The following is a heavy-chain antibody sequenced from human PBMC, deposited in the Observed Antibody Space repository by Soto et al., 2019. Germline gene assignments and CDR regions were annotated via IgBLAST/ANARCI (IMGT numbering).Heavy chain of an antibody. V-gene: IGHV3-7*05. J-gene: IGHJ4*02. Sequence: EVQLVESGGDLVQPGGSLRLSCAASGFTFSTHWMSWVRQAPGKGLEWVANINDDGSERNYADSVRGRFSVSRDNAKNSLFRQMNGLRVEDTALYYCAKDVRWGQGTLVTVSS. CDR3: AKDVR. CDR2: INDDGSER. CDR1: GFTFSTHW.